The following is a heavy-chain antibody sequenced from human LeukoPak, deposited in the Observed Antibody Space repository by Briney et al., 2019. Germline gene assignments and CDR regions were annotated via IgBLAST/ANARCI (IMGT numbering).Heavy chain of an antibody. V-gene: IGHV3-11*04. CDR1: GGSISSSSYY. CDR2: ISSSGSTI. Sequence: LSLTXTVSGGSISSSSYYWGWIRQPPGKGLEWVSYISSSGSTIYYADSVKGRFTISRDNAKNSLYLQMNSLRAEDTAVYYCARDRHSYYYYYYMDVWGKGTTVTVSS. J-gene: IGHJ6*03. CDR3: ARDRHSYYYYYYMDV.